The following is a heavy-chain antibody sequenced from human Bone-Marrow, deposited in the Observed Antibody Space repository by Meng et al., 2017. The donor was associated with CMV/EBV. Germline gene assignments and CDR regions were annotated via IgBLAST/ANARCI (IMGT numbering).Heavy chain of an antibody. V-gene: IGHV3-23*01. Sequence: GESLKISCAASGFTFSSYAMSWVRQAPGKGLEWVSAISGSGGSTYYADSVKCRFTISRDNSKNTLYLQMNSLRAEDTAVYYCARDLLGGTKGAFDIWGQGTLVTVSS. CDR2: ISGSGGST. CDR1: GFTFSSYA. CDR3: ARDLLGGTKGAFDI. D-gene: IGHD1-1*01. J-gene: IGHJ3*02.